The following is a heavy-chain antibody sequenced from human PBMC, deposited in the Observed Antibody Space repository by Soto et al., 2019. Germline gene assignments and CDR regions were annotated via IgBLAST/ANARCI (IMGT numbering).Heavy chain of an antibody. J-gene: IGHJ4*02. CDR1: GGSFTSNNW. D-gene: IGHD1-7*01. CDR3: ASRDPGTSVDY. CDR2: IYRTGST. V-gene: IGHV4-4*02. Sequence: QVQLQESGPGLVKPSGTLSLTCAVSGGSFTSNNWWTWVRQPPGQGLEWIGEIYRTGSTNYNPSPKCRATITLYKSENQFSLKVTSLTAADTAVYYCASRDPGTSVDYWGQGTLVTVSS.